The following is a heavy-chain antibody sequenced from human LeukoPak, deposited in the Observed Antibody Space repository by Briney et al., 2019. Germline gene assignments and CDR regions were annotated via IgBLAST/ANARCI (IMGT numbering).Heavy chain of an antibody. Sequence: GESLKISCKGSGYSFTSYWIGWVRQMPGKGLELMGIIYPGDSDTRYSPSFQDQVTISADRSISTAYLQWSSLKASDTAMYYCAKLGELETLDPWGQGTLVTVSS. J-gene: IGHJ5*02. V-gene: IGHV5-51*01. CDR1: GYSFTSYW. CDR2: IYPGDSDT. CDR3: AKLGELETLDP. D-gene: IGHD3-10*01.